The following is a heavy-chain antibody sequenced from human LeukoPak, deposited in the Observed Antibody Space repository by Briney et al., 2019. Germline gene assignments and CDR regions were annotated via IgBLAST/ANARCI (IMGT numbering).Heavy chain of an antibody. Sequence: PSETLSLTCTVSGGSISSYYWSWIRQPAGKGLEWIGRIYTSGSTNYNPSLKSRVTMSVDTSKNQFSLKLSSVTAADTAVYYCARARSSSPCYYYYYMDVWGKGTTVTVSS. J-gene: IGHJ6*03. CDR3: ARARSSSPCYYYYYMDV. D-gene: IGHD6-6*01. V-gene: IGHV4-4*07. CDR2: IYTSGST. CDR1: GGSISSYY.